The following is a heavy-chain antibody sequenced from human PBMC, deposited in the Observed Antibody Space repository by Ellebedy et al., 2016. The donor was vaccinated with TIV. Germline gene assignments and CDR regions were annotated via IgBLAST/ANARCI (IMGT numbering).Heavy chain of an antibody. CDR1: GFTFSNYW. V-gene: IGHV3-7*01. Sequence: GESLKISCAASGFTFSNYWMTWVHQAPGKGLEWVANIKQDGSEKYSIDSVKGRFSISRDNAKNSMYLQMNSLRDEDTAVYYCARDQWLGRAYYFDYWGQGTLLTVSS. CDR2: IKQDGSEK. CDR3: ARDQWLGRAYYFDY. J-gene: IGHJ4*02. D-gene: IGHD6-19*01.